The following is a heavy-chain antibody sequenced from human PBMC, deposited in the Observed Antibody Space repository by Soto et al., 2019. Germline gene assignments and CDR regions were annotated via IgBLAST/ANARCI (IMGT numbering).Heavy chain of an antibody. V-gene: IGHV3-15*01. CDR1: GFTFNNAW. CDR3: TTLSYGIDV. CDR2: IKSKTDGGTT. Sequence: PGGSLRLSCAASGFTFNNAWMSWARQAPGKGLEWVGRIKSKTDGGTTDYAAPVKGRFTIPRDDSEDTLFLQMNSLKTEDTAVYYCTTLSYGIDVWGQGTSVTVSS. J-gene: IGHJ6*02.